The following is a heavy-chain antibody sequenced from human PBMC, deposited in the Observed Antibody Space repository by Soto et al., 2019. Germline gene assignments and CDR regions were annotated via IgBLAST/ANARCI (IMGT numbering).Heavy chain of an antibody. D-gene: IGHD1-26*01. V-gene: IGHV3-74*01. CDR3: ARDNSGSYHEFDY. CDR1: GFTFSSYW. J-gene: IGHJ4*02. Sequence: GGSLRLSCAASGFTFSSYWMHWVRQAPGKGLVWVSRINSDGSSTSHADSVKGRFTISRDNAKNTLYLQMNSLRAEDTAVYYCARDNSGSYHEFDYWGQGTLVTVSS. CDR2: INSDGSST.